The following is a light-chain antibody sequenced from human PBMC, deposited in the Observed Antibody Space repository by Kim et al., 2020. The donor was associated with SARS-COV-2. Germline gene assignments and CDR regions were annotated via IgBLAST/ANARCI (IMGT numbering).Light chain of an antibody. J-gene: IGKJ1*01. CDR2: DTS. CDR3: QQYGTSPWT. Sequence: SPGGSVTLSCRASQTVTGNHLAWFQQKPGQAPRLLIYDTSSRATGIPDRFSGSGSGTDFTLTISRLEPEDFALYYCQQYGTSPWTFGQGAKVDIK. CDR1: QTVTGNH. V-gene: IGKV3-20*01.